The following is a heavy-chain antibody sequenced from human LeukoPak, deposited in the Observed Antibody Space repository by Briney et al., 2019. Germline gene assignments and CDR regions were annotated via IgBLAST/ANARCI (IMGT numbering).Heavy chain of an antibody. Sequence: ASVKVSCKASGYTFASYDFNWVRQATGQGLEWMGWMNPNSGNTGYAQKFQGRVTMTRNASISTAYMELSSLRSEDTAVYYCARGLYSSSWVGYYYYYYMDVWGKGTTVTISS. CDR1: GYTFASYD. V-gene: IGHV1-8*01. J-gene: IGHJ6*03. CDR2: MNPNSGNT. CDR3: ARGLYSSSWVGYYYYYYMDV. D-gene: IGHD6-13*01.